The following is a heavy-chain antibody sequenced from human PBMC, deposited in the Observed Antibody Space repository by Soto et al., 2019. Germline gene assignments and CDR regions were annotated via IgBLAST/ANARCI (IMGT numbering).Heavy chain of an antibody. CDR1: GSTFSSFV. CDR2: INSGGGST. CDR3: AKFHYATPLYGLDV. D-gene: IGHD2-2*01. Sequence: EVQLLESGGGLVQPGGSLRLSCAASGSTFSSFVMSWVRQAPGKGLEWVSNINSGGGSTYYADSVKGRFTISRDNSKSTLYLQMNSLRAEDTAVYYCAKFHYATPLYGLDVWGQGTTVTVSS. V-gene: IGHV3-23*01. J-gene: IGHJ6*02.